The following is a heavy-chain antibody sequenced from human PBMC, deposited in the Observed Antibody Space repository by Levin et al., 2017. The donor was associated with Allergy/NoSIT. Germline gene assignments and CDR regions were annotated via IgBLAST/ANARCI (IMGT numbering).Heavy chain of an antibody. CDR2: INRDSTER. CDR1: GFSISIYW. D-gene: IGHD6-6*01. CDR3: ARDRETIASRPGDY. Sequence: GESLKISCAASGFSISIYWMGWVRQAPGKGLEWVANINRDSTERNYVDSVRGRFTISRDNTKNSVDLQMDSLRGDDTAVYFCARDRETIASRPGDYWGHGTLVSVS. V-gene: IGHV3-7*01. J-gene: IGHJ4*01.